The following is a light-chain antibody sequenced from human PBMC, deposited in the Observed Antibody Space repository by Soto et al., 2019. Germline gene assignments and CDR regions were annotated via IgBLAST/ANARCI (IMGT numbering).Light chain of an antibody. CDR2: EVS. CDR1: SSDVGNYNL. Sequence: QSALTQPASVSGSPGQSITISCTGTSSDVGNYNLVSWYQQHPGKVPKLMLYEVSTRPSGVSNRFSGSKSGNTAYLTISGLQAEDEADYYCCSYVGSSTWVFGGGTKVTVL. J-gene: IGLJ3*02. V-gene: IGLV2-23*02. CDR3: CSYVGSSTWV.